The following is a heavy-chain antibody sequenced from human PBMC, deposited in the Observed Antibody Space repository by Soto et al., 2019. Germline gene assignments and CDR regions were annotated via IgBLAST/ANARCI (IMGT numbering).Heavy chain of an antibody. CDR3: ARNPARFGDYYYYGMDV. V-gene: IGHV4-59*12. D-gene: IGHD3-16*01. CDR1: GGSISSYD. Sequence: SETLSLTCTVSGGSISSYDWSWIRQPPGKGLEWIGYIYYSGSTNYNPSLKSRVTISVDTSKNQFSLKLSSVTAADTAVYYCARNPARFGDYYYYGMDVWGQGTTVTVSS. J-gene: IGHJ6*02. CDR2: IYYSGST.